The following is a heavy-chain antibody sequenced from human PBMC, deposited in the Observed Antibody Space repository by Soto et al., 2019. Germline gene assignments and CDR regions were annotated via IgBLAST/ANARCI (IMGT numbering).Heavy chain of an antibody. Sequence: ASVKVSCKASGYTFTGYYMHWVRQAPGQGLEWMGWINPNSGGTNYAQKFQGWVTMTRDTSISTAYMELSRLRSDDTAVYYRATTYYDFWSGDYYGMDVWGQGTTVTVSS. CDR1: GYTFTGYY. CDR2: INPNSGGT. J-gene: IGHJ6*02. D-gene: IGHD3-3*01. V-gene: IGHV1-2*04. CDR3: ATTYYDFWSGDYYGMDV.